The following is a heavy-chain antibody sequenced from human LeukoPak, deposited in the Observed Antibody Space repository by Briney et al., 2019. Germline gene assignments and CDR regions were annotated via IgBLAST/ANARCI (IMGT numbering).Heavy chain of an antibody. V-gene: IGHV1-46*01. CDR3: ARGRGSSARLGYYFYYIDV. D-gene: IGHD1-26*01. CDR1: GYTFTSNY. CDR2: ISPSGGST. Sequence: ASVKVSCKAFGYTFTSNYMHWVRQAPGRGPEWMGVISPSGGSTTYAQKFQGRVTLTRDMSTSTDYLELSSLRSEDTAVYYCARGRGSSARLGYYFYYIDVWGKGTTVTVSS. J-gene: IGHJ6*03.